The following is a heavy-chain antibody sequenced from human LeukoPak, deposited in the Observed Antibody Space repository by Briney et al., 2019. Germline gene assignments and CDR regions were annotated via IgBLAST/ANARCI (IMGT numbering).Heavy chain of an antibody. CDR2: IYYTGST. J-gene: IGHJ5*02. CDR3: ARGTMMVGP. V-gene: IGHV4-59*01. CDR1: GGSISNYS. D-gene: IGHD3-22*01. Sequence: KTSETLSLTCTVSGGSISNYSWSWIRPPPGKGLEYIAYIYYTGSTNYNPSLKSRVTMSVDTSKNQFSLKLSSVTAADTAVYYCARGTMMVGPWGQGTLVTVSS.